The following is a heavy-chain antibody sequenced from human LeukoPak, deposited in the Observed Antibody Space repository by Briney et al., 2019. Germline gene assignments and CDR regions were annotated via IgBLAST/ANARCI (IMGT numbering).Heavy chain of an antibody. Sequence: GGSLRLSCAASGFTFSDSYMSWIRQAPGKGLEWVSYISSSGSTIYYADSVKGRFTISRDNAKNSLYLQMNSLRAEDTAVYYCARVSPGYCSGGSCYGGAWFDPWGQGTLVTVSS. CDR3: ARVSPGYCSGGSCYGGAWFDP. D-gene: IGHD2-15*01. V-gene: IGHV3-11*04. CDR2: ISSSGSTI. J-gene: IGHJ5*02. CDR1: GFTFSDSY.